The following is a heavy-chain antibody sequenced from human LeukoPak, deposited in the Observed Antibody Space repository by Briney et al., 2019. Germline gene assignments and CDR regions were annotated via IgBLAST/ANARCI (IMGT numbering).Heavy chain of an antibody. CDR3: ATYSGCSSTSCYIPYYYYYYMDV. J-gene: IGHJ6*03. CDR1: GYTLTELS. CDR2: FDPEDGET. D-gene: IGHD2-2*02. V-gene: IGHV1-24*01. Sequence: ASVKVSCKVSGYTLTELSIHWVRQAPGKGLEWMGGFDPEDGETIYAQKFQGRVTMTEDTSTDTAYMELSSLRSEDTAVYYCATYSGCSSTSCYIPYYYYYYMDVWGKGTTVTVSS.